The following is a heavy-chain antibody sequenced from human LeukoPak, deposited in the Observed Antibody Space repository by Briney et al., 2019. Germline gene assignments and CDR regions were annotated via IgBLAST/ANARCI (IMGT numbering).Heavy chain of an antibody. D-gene: IGHD5-24*01. Sequence: GGSLRLSYAASGFTFSSYSMNWVRQAPGKGLEWVSSISSSSSYIYYADSVKGRFTISRDNAKNSLYLQMNSLRAEDTAVYYCAREAVWEMAYDHENWFDPWGQGTLVTVSS. CDR2: ISSSSSYI. J-gene: IGHJ5*02. CDR3: AREAVWEMAYDHENWFDP. CDR1: GFTFSSYS. V-gene: IGHV3-21*01.